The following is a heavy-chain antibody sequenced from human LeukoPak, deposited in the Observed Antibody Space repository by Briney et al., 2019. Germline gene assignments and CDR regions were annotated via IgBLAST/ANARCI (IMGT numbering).Heavy chain of an antibody. J-gene: IGHJ4*02. CDR2: ISGSGGST. Sequence: PGGSLRLSCAASGFTFSSYAMSWVRQAPGKGLEWVSAISGSGGSTYYADSVKGRFTISRDNSKNTLYLQMNSLRAGDTAVYYCAKGFYYYGSGSRNFDYWGQGTLVTVSS. CDR3: AKGFYYYGSGSRNFDY. CDR1: GFTFSSYA. V-gene: IGHV3-23*01. D-gene: IGHD3-10*01.